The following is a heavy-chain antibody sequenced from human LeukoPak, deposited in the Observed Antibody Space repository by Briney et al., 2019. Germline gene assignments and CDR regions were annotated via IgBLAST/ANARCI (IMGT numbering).Heavy chain of an antibody. V-gene: IGHV3-33*01. CDR3: ARDPVRDGYPYSFDY. J-gene: IGHJ4*02. D-gene: IGHD5-24*01. CDR1: GFTFSNYG. CDR2: IWYDGSNK. Sequence: PGGSLRLSCAASGFTFSNYGMHWVRQAPGKGLEWVAVIWYDGSNKYYADSVKGRFTISRDNSKNTLYLQMDSLRGEDTAVYYCARDPVRDGYPYSFDYWGQGTLVTVSS.